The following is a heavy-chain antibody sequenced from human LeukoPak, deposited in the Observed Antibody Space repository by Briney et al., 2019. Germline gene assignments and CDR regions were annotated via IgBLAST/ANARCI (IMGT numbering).Heavy chain of an antibody. Sequence: ASVKVSCKASGYTFTSYDINWVRQATGQGLEWMGWMNPNSGNTGYAQKFQGRVTMTRNTSINTAYMELSSLRSEDTAVYYCARGSGYYLLTPSLTGWGQGTLVTVSS. CDR3: ARGSGYYLLTPSLTG. CDR2: MNPNSGNT. J-gene: IGHJ4*02. V-gene: IGHV1-8*01. CDR1: GYTFTSYD. D-gene: IGHD3-9*01.